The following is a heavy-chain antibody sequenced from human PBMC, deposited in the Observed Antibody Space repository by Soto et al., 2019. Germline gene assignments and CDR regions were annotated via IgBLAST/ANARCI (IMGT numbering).Heavy chain of an antibody. CDR2: ISNSGGST. CDR1: GFTFRSYA. Sequence: GGSLRLSCAASGFTFRSYAMNWVRQAPGKGLEWVSVISNSGGSTNYADSVKGRFTISTDNSKNRLFLQMNGLRAEDTAVYYCANRAGGDYDYYYYYMDVWGKGTTVTVSS. V-gene: IGHV3-23*01. CDR3: ANRAGGDYDYYYYYMDV. J-gene: IGHJ6*03. D-gene: IGHD4-17*01.